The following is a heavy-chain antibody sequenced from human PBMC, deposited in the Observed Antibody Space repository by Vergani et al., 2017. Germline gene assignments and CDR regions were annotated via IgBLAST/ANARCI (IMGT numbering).Heavy chain of an antibody. J-gene: IGHJ6*02. CDR2: IKSTFDRGTT. Sequence: EVQLVESGGGIVQPGGSLRLSCVASGFSFRNAWMNWVRRTPGKGLEWVGRIKSTFDRGTTDYAAAVKGRFTISRDDSKNMLFRQMNGLKTEDIGVYYCTTDPRYCGDGSCYWLRDHHYYGMDVWGQGTTVTVSS. D-gene: IGHD2-21*01. V-gene: IGHV3-15*07. CDR3: TTDPRYCGDGSCYWLRDHHYYGMDV. CDR1: GFSFRNAW.